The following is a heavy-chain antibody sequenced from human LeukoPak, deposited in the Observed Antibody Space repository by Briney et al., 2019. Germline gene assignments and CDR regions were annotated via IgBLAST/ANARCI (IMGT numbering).Heavy chain of an antibody. V-gene: IGHV3-30*03. CDR1: GFTFSSYG. D-gene: IGHD3-16*01. CDR2: ISYGGSNK. CDR3: RSMITFGGL. Sequence: GGSLRLSCAASGFTFSSYGMHWVRQAPGKGLEWVAVISYGGSNKYYADSVKGRFTISRDNSKNTLYLQMNSLRAEDTAVYYCRSMITFGGLWGQGTLVTISS. J-gene: IGHJ4*02.